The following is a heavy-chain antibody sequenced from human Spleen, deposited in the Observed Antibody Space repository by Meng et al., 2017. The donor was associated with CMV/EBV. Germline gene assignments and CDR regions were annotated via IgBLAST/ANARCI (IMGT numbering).Heavy chain of an antibody. CDR2: ISKDGNNK. V-gene: IGHV3-30*04. D-gene: IGHD6-6*01. Sequence: LSCTTYGFTFCTYAMHWVRQAPGRGLEWVTAISKDGNNKYYAESVKGRFTISRDNSKNILYLQMDSLRHDATAVYYCVRSPSHNWFDPWGQGTLVTVSS. CDR1: GFTFCTYA. CDR3: VRSPSHNWFDP. J-gene: IGHJ5*02.